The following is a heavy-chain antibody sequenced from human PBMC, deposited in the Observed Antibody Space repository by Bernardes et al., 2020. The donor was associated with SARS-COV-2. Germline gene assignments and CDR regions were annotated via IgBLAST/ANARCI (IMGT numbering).Heavy chain of an antibody. Sequence: GGSLRLSCTGSGFDFSDYWMTWVRQAPGKGLEWVANIKRDGRETYHVDSVKGRFTISRGNAKNLVFLAMNGLRAEDTAIFYCARSAGMDVWGQGTMVTVSS. CDR1: GFDFSDYW. V-gene: IGHV3-7*03. J-gene: IGHJ6*02. CDR3: ARSAGMDV. CDR2: IKRDGRET.